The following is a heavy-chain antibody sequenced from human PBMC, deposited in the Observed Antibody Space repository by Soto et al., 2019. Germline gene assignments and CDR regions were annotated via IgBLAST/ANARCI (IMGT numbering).Heavy chain of an antibody. CDR1: GFTFGSYA. CDR2: ISGSGFNT. V-gene: IGHV3-23*01. Sequence: EVQLLESGGGKVQPGGSLRLSCATSGFTFGSYAMSWVRQAPGKGLEWVSLISGSGFNTYYADSVKGRFTISRDNSKNTLYLQMNSLRAEDTAVYYCAKEGLVVTAISFDYWGRGTLVTVSS. J-gene: IGHJ4*02. CDR3: AKEGLVVTAISFDY. D-gene: IGHD2-21*02.